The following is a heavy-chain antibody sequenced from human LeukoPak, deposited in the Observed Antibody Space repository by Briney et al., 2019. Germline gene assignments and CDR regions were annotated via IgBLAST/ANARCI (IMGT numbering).Heavy chain of an antibody. CDR3: AKVSGGYPSFDY. CDR2: ISGSGGST. CDR1: GFTFSSYA. D-gene: IGHD6-19*01. V-gene: IGHV3-23*01. J-gene: IGHJ4*02. Sequence: GGSLRLSCAASGFTFSSYAMSWVRQAPGKGLEWVSAISGSGGSTYYADSVKGRFTISRGNSKNTLYLQMNSLRAEDTAVYYCAKVSGGYPSFDYWGQGTLVTVSS.